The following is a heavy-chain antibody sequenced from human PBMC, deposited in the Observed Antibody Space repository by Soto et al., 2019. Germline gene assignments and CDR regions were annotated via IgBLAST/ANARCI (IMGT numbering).Heavy chain of an antibody. Sequence: GGSLKLSCAASGFTVSSNYMSWVRQAPGKGLEWVSVIYSGGSTYYADSVKGRFTISRDNSKNTLYLQMNSLRAEDTAVYYCARDQANWGLNGDAFDIWGQGTMVTVSS. D-gene: IGHD7-27*01. J-gene: IGHJ3*02. CDR3: ARDQANWGLNGDAFDI. CDR2: IYSGGST. CDR1: GFTVSSNY. V-gene: IGHV3-66*01.